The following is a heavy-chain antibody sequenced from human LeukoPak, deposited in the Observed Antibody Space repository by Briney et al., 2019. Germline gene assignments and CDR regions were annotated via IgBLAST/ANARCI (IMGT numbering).Heavy chain of an antibody. Sequence: SETLSLTCAVYNGSFNGYYWSWIRQPPGKGLEFIGEINRSGSTTYNPSLKSRVTISIDTSKNQFSLNLSSVTAADTAVYYCARDFSAAFDIWGQGTMVTVSS. V-gene: IGHV4-34*01. D-gene: IGHD2/OR15-2a*01. CDR2: INRSGST. CDR1: NGSFNGYY. CDR3: ARDFSAAFDI. J-gene: IGHJ3*02.